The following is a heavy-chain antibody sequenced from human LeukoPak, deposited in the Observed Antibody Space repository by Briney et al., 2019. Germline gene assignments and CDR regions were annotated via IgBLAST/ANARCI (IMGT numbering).Heavy chain of an antibody. D-gene: IGHD6-6*01. Sequence: GGSLRLSCAASGFTFSNYAMSWVRQAPGKGLEWVSAISGSGGSTYYADSVKGRFTISRDNAKNSLYLQMNSLRAEDTAVYYCARGSSSNIWGQGTMVTVSS. CDR1: GFTFSNYA. CDR3: ARGSSSNI. V-gene: IGHV3-23*01. J-gene: IGHJ3*02. CDR2: ISGSGGST.